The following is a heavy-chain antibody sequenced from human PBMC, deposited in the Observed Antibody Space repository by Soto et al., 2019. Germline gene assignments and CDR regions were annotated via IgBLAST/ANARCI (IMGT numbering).Heavy chain of an antibody. CDR1: GYIFTSYW. CDR3: ALSGAYCGGDCYSQLRY. V-gene: IGHV5-51*01. D-gene: IGHD2-21*02. CDR2: IYPGDSDT. Sequence: PGESLKISCNGSGYIFTSYWIGWVRQMPGKGLEWMGIIYPGDSDTRYSPSFQGQVTISADKSISTAYLQWSSLKASDTAMYYCALSGAYCGGDCYSQLRYWGQGTLVTVSS. J-gene: IGHJ4*02.